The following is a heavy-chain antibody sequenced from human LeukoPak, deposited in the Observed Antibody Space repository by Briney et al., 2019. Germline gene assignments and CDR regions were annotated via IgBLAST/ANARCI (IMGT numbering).Heavy chain of an antibody. J-gene: IGHJ5*02. CDR3: AKSVVAPGWFDP. CDR2: ISGSGGST. D-gene: IGHD3-22*01. CDR1: GFTFSSYA. Sequence: PRGSLRLSCAASGFTFSSYAMSWVRQAPGKGLEWVSAISGSGGSTYYADSVKGRFTISRDNSKNTLYLQMNSLRAEDTAVYYCAKSVVAPGWFDPWGQGTLVTVSS. V-gene: IGHV3-23*01.